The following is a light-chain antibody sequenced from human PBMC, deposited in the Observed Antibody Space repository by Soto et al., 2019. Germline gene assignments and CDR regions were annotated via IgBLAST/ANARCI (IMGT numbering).Light chain of an antibody. V-gene: IGLV2-23*02. CDR1: SSDVGSDNL. CDR2: EVS. Sequence: SALTQPASVSGSPGQSITISCTGTSSDVGSDNLVSWYQQHPGKAPQFMIYEVSKRPSGVSNRFSGSKSGNTASLTISGLQAEDEADYYCCSYAGTSTYVFGTGTKVTVL. CDR3: CSYAGTSTYV. J-gene: IGLJ1*01.